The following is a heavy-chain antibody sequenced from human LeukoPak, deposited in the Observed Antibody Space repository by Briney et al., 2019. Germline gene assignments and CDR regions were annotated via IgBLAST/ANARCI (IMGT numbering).Heavy chain of an antibody. D-gene: IGHD3-22*01. CDR2: MSSRSTTI. CDR1: GFTFNTYS. J-gene: IGHJ4*02. CDR3: AKDHYYDSSNYYYGRPNLFDY. V-gene: IGHV3-48*01. Sequence: AGGSLRLSCAASGFTFNTYSMNWVRQAPGKGLEWVSYMSSRSTTIYYADSVKGRFTISRDNPKKTLYLQMDSLRAEDTAVYYCAKDHYYDSSNYYYGRPNLFDYWGQGTLVTVSS.